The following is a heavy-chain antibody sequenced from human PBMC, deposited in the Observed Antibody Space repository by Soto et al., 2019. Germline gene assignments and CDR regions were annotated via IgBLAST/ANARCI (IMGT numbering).Heavy chain of an antibody. CDR3: ARDNGSGSYYNHYYYYGMDV. CDR1: GGSISSYY. D-gene: IGHD3-10*01. V-gene: IGHV4-59*01. CDR2: IYYSGST. Sequence: SETLSLTCTVSGGSISSYYWSWIRQPPGKGLEWIGYIYYSGSTNYNPSLKSRVTISVDTSKNQFSLKLSSVTAADTAVYYCARDNGSGSYYNHYYYYGMDVWGQGTTVTVSS. J-gene: IGHJ6*02.